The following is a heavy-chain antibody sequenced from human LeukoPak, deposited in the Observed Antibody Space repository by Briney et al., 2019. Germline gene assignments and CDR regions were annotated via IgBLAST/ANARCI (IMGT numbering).Heavy chain of an antibody. J-gene: IGHJ4*02. CDR3: ARDHLARDFDY. Sequence: GASVKVSCKASGYIFTAYHMHWVRQAPGQGLEWMGWISAYNGNTNYAQKLQGRVTMTTDTSTSTAYMELRSLRSDDTAVYYCARDHLARDFDYWGQGTLVTVSS. CDR2: ISAYNGNT. CDR1: GYIFTAYH. V-gene: IGHV1-18*04. D-gene: IGHD6-6*01.